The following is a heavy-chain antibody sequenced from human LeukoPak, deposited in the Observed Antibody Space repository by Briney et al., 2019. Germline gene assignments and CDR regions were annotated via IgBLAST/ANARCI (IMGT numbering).Heavy chain of an antibody. Sequence: ASVKVSCKASGYTFSTYALTWVRQAPGQGPEWMGWISPHNGNTNYAQKFQGRVTMTTDTSTSTIYMELRSLTSDDTAVYYCASFKGLASRWYHFDYWGQGTLVTVSS. CDR1: GYTFSTYA. CDR3: ASFKGLASRWYHFDY. J-gene: IGHJ4*02. V-gene: IGHV1-18*01. D-gene: IGHD6-19*01. CDR2: ISPHNGNT.